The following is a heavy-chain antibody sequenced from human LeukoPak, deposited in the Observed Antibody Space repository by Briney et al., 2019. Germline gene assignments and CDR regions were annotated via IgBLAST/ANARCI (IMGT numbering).Heavy chain of an antibody. CDR1: GGSFSGYY. CDR2: INHSGST. Sequence: PETLSLTCAVYGGSFSGYYWSWIRQPPGKGLEWIGEINHSGSTNYNPSLKSRVTISVDTSKNQFSLKLSSVTAADTAVYYCARGAPHGYCSGGSCYSDYWGQGTLVTVSS. D-gene: IGHD2-15*01. CDR3: ARGAPHGYCSGGSCYSDY. J-gene: IGHJ4*02. V-gene: IGHV4-34*01.